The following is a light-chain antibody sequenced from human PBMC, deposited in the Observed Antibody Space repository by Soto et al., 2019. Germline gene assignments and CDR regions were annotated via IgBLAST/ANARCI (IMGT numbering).Light chain of an antibody. V-gene: IGLV2-23*02. Sequence: QSALTQPASVSGSPGQSITISCTGTSSDVGSYNLVSWYQQHPGKAPKLMIYEVSKRPSGVSNRFSGSKSGNTASLTISWLQTEDEADYFCCSYAAITTPVIFGGGTKLTFL. CDR3: CSYAAITTPVI. CDR1: SSDVGSYNL. J-gene: IGLJ2*01. CDR2: EVS.